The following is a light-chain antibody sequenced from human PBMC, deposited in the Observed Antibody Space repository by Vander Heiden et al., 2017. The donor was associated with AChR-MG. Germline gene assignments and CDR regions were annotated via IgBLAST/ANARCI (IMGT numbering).Light chain of an antibody. CDR1: QSISSY. V-gene: IGKV1-39*01. Sequence: DIQMTQSPSSLSASVGDRVTITCRASQSISSYLNWYQQKPGKAPKLLMYAASSLQSGVPSRFSGSGSGTDFTLTISSLQPEDFATYYCQQIYITPYTFGQGTKLEIK. CDR2: AAS. J-gene: IGKJ2*01. CDR3: QQIYITPYT.